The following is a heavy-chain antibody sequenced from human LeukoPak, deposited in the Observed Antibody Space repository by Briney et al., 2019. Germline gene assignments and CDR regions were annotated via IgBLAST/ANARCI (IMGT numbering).Heavy chain of an antibody. Sequence: SETLSLTCSVSGGSISNYYWSWIRQPPGQGLELNGYIYYSVSTPYNPSLKSRVTISVDMSKNQFSLRLTSVTAADTAVYFCARGALGSGSSKSDYWGQGILVTVSS. V-gene: IGHV4-59*13. J-gene: IGHJ4*02. CDR3: ARGALGSGSSKSDY. D-gene: IGHD1-26*01. CDR1: GGSISNYY. CDR2: IYYSVST.